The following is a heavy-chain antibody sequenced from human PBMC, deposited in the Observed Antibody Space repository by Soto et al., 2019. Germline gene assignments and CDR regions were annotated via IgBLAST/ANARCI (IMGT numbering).Heavy chain of an antibody. V-gene: IGHV1-69*13. CDR1: GGTFSSYT. D-gene: IGHD5-18*01. J-gene: IGHJ6*02. CDR3: ARDYLGQLWFSNPIIYYYYGMDF. CDR2: IIPIFGTA. Sequence: SVKVSCKASGGTFSSYTISWVRQAPGQGLEWMGGIIPIFGTANYAQKFQGRVTITADESTSTAYMELSSLRSEDTAVYYCARDYLGQLWFSNPIIYYYYGMDFWGQGSSVPVSS.